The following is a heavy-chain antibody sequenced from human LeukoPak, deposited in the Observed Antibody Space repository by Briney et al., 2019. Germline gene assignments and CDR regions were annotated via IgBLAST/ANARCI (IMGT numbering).Heavy chain of an antibody. Sequence: GGSLRLSCAASGFTVSSNYMSWVRQAPGKGLEWVSAISGSGGSTYYADSVKGRFTISRDNSKNTLYLQMNSLRAEDTAVYYCAKSQLYCSSTSCYPFDYWGQGTLVTVSS. CDR2: ISGSGGST. D-gene: IGHD2-2*01. J-gene: IGHJ4*02. CDR3: AKSQLYCSSTSCYPFDY. CDR1: GFTVSSNY. V-gene: IGHV3-23*01.